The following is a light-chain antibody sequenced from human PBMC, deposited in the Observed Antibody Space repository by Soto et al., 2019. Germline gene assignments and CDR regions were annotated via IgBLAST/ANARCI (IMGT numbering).Light chain of an antibody. CDR2: GAS. V-gene: IGKV3-15*01. CDR1: QTIGGN. CDR3: QQYSAWPLT. Sequence: EIVVTQSPATLSVSPGEGTTLSCRTSQTIGGNLAWYQQKPGQAPRLLIHGASTRATGIPGRFSGSGSGADYTLTISXXQSDDIAVYYCQQYSAWPLTFGGGTRVELK. J-gene: IGKJ4*01.